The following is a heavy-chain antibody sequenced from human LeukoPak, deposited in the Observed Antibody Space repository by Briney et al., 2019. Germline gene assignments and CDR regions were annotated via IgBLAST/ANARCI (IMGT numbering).Heavy chain of an antibody. D-gene: IGHD3-16*01. CDR2: IYYSGST. CDR1: GGSISSSSYY. CDR3: ARHVYDYVWGSYVGFDY. Sequence: SETLSLTCTVSGGSISSSSYYWGWIRQPPGKGLEGIGSIYYSGSTYYNPSLKSRVTISVDTSKNQFSLKLSSVTAADTAVYYCARHVYDYVWGSYVGFDYWGQGTLVTVSS. J-gene: IGHJ4*02. V-gene: IGHV4-39*01.